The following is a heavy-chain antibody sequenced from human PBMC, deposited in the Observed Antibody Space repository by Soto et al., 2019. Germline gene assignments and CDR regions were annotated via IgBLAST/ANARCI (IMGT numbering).Heavy chain of an antibody. J-gene: IGHJ4*02. CDR3: ARDRDSSGYLDY. CDR1: GGSISSHY. Sequence: QVQLQESGPGLLKPSETLSLTCTVSGGSISSHYWSWIRQPPGKGLEWIGYIYYSGFTDYNPSPKSRVTISEDTSKNQFALRLSSVTAADTDVYYCARDRDSSGYLDYWGQGILVTVSS. V-gene: IGHV4-59*11. CDR2: IYYSGFT. D-gene: IGHD3-22*01.